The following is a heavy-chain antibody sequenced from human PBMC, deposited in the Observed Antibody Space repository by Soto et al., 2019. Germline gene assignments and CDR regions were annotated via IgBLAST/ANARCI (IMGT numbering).Heavy chain of an antibody. CDR2: TIPMFGTP. J-gene: IGHJ6*02. Sequence: QVQLVQSGAEMQQPGASVRVSCKASGGTFSKYAFSWVRQAPGQGLEWLGGTIPMFGTPNYAQKFEGRVAISADESTATVYMELSSLSTEETAVYFCARPLRDRNYYYGMAVWGQGTKVTVSS. CDR1: GGTFSKYA. D-gene: IGHD3-22*01. V-gene: IGHV1-69*01. CDR3: ARPLRDRNYYYGMAV.